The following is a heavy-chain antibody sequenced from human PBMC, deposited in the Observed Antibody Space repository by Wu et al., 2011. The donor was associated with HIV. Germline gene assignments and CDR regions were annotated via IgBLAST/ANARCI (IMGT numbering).Heavy chain of an antibody. J-gene: IGHJ5*02. Sequence: QVQLVQSGAEVKKPGASVKLSCKASGYMFTSYDINWVRQTSRQGLEWMGWINPHSGNRDYAQKFQGRVTMTRDTSIDTAYLEISSLRSDDTAVYYCARETRTKGGFDPWGQGTLVTVS. CDR2: INPHSGNR. CDR1: GYMFTSYD. CDR3: ARETRTKGGFDP. D-gene: IGHD4-11*01. V-gene: IGHV1-8*01.